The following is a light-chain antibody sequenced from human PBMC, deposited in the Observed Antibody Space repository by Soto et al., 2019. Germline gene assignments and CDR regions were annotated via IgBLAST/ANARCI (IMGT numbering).Light chain of an antibody. CDR3: SSYTTSSTVV. Sequence: QSALTQPASVFGSPGQSITISCTGTSSDVGGYNFVSWYQQLPGKAPKLMIYEVTSRPSGASNRFSGSKSGNTASLTISGLQPEDEAEYYCSSYTTSSTVVFGTGTKVTVL. J-gene: IGLJ1*01. V-gene: IGLV2-14*03. CDR2: EVT. CDR1: SSDVGGYNF.